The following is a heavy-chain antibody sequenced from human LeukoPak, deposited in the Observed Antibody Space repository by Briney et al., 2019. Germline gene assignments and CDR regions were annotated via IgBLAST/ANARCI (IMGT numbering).Heavy chain of an antibody. CDR3: AKGYCVNDKCSNYDY. V-gene: IGHV3-13*01. Sequence: GGSLRLSCAASGFTFSSYDMHWVRQVPGKGLEWVSVIGTAGDTYYPGSVKGRFTISRDNSKNTMYLQMNSLRAEDTAVYYCAKGYCVNDKCSNYDYWGQGTLVTVSS. CDR1: GFTFSSYD. CDR2: IGTAGDT. J-gene: IGHJ4*02. D-gene: IGHD2-8*01.